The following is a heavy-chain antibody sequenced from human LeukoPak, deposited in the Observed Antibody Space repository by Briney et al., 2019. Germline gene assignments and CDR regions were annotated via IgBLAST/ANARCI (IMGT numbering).Heavy chain of an antibody. Sequence: PGGSLRLSCAASGFTFSSYAMSWVRQAPGKGLEWVSAISGSGGSTYYADSVKGRFTISRDNSKNTLYLQMNSLRAEDTAVYYCARDTTDDSSGYYYHYTFDYWGQGTLVTVSS. CDR1: GFTFSSYA. D-gene: IGHD3-22*01. CDR3: ARDTTDDSSGYYYHYTFDY. V-gene: IGHV3-23*01. CDR2: ISGSGGST. J-gene: IGHJ4*02.